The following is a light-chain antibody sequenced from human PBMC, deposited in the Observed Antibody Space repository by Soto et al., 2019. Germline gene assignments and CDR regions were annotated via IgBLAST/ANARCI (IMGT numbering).Light chain of an antibody. CDR1: QGIASY. J-gene: IGKJ4*01. V-gene: IGKV1-8*01. CDR2: AAS. Sequence: AIRMTQSPSSLSASPGDRATLTCRASQGIASYLAWYQQKPGKAPRLLIYAASTLQTGVPSRFSGSGSGIDFTLTISGLQSEDSATYYCQQYYNSPLTVGGGTKVEIK. CDR3: QQYYNSPLT.